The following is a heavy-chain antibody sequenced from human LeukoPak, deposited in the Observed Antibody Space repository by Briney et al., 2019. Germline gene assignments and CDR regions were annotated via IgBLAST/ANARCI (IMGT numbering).Heavy chain of an antibody. CDR1: GGTFSNYS. J-gene: IGHJ4*02. CDR2: IIPILNVP. Sequence: GASVTVSCMASGGTFSNYSFSWVRQAPGRGLEWMGRIIPILNVPNYAQKFQGRLTITPDKSTSTAYMELSSLRSEDTAVYYCARDRPRASSFDYWGQGALVTVSS. V-gene: IGHV1-69*04. CDR3: ARDRPRASSFDY.